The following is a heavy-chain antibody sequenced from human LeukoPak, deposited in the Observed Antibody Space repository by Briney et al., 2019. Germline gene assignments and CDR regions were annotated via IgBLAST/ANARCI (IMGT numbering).Heavy chain of an antibody. Sequence: GGSLRLSCAASGFTFSAYAMNWVRQAPGKGLEWASYISSSSSTIYYAASVKGRFTISRDNAKNSLYLQMNSLRDEDTAVYYCARGDGWFGELLNFDYWGQGTLVTVSS. CDR3: ARGDGWFGELLNFDY. CDR2: ISSSSSTI. D-gene: IGHD3-10*01. CDR1: GFTFSAYA. V-gene: IGHV3-48*02. J-gene: IGHJ4*02.